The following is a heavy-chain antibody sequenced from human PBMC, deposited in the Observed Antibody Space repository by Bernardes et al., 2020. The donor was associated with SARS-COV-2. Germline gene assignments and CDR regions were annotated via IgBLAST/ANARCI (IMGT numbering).Heavy chain of an antibody. CDR2: LSDNGANT. D-gene: IGHD6-19*01. Sequence: GGSLRLSCAASGFTFSTYAMSWVRQAPGKGLEWVSGLSDNGANTYYADSVKGRFTISRDNPKNTLYLQLNSLRAEDTAIFYCAKDRSSSGRKGPWDSWGQGTLVTVSS. CDR1: GFTFSTYA. V-gene: IGHV3-23*01. CDR3: AKDRSSSGRKGPWDS. J-gene: IGHJ4*02.